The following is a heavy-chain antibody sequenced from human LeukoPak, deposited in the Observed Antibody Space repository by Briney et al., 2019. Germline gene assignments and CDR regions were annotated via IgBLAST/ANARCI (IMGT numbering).Heavy chain of an antibody. V-gene: IGHV3-7*01. CDR3: AKLLETETTYDS. Sequence: LAGGSLRLFCVASGFTFSSNWMSWVRQAPGEGLEGVASIRQDGTEKYYMGSVKGRFTISRDNAKNSLYLQMNSLRAEDTALYYCAKLLETETTYDSWGQGTLVTVSS. J-gene: IGHJ4*02. CDR2: IRQDGTEK. D-gene: IGHD1-7*01. CDR1: GFTFSSNW.